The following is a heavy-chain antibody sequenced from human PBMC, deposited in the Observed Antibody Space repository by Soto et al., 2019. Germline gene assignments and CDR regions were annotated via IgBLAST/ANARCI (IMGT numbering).Heavy chain of an antibody. J-gene: IGHJ6*02. CDR2: INHSGST. CDR3: ARGDIVVVPAAIPSRSYGMEV. V-gene: IGHV4-34*01. D-gene: IGHD2-2*01. CDR1: GVSFSGYY. Sequence: PSGSLSLTCAVYGVSFSGYYWSWIRQPPGKGLEWIGEINHSGSTNYNPSLKSRVTISVDTSKNQFSLKLSSVTAADTAVYYCARGDIVVVPAAIPSRSYGMEVWGQGTTVTVSS.